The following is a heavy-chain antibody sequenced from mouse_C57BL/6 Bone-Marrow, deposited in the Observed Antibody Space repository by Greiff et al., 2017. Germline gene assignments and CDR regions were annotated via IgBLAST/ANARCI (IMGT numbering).Heavy chain of an antibody. CDR2: ISSGSSTI. D-gene: IGHD3-2*02. V-gene: IGHV5-17*01. Sequence: EVQVVESGGGLVKPGGSLKLSCAASGFTFSDYGMHWVRQAPEKGLEWVAYISSGSSTIYYADTVKGRFTISRDNAKNTLFLQMTSLRSEDTAMYYCARGAAQAYYAMDYWGQGTSVTVSS. CDR3: ARGAAQAYYAMDY. CDR1: GFTFSDYG. J-gene: IGHJ4*01.